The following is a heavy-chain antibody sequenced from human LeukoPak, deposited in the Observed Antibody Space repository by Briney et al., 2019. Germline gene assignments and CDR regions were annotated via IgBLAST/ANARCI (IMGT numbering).Heavy chain of an antibody. V-gene: IGHV3-30*04. CDR3: ARACSGSRCYYYGMDV. J-gene: IGHJ6*04. CDR1: GFTFSGYA. CDR2: ISLDGSDK. Sequence: GGSLRLSCAASGFTFSGYAMHWVRQAPGKGLEWVAAISLDGSDKYYADSVKGRFTISRDNSKNTLYLQMNSLRVEDTAVNYCARACSGSRCYYYGMDVWGKGTTVTVSS. D-gene: IGHD2-2*01.